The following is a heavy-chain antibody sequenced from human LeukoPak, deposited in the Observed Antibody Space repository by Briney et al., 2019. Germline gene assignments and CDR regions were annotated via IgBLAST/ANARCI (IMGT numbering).Heavy chain of an antibody. Sequence: GGSVKVSCKASGGTFSNYLISWVRQAPGQGLEWMGRIIPFFGTPDYAQKFQGRITITTDESTNTAYMELSSLRSEDTAVYYCAREYGFWSGGGSGFDPWGQGTLVTVSS. V-gene: IGHV1-69*05. J-gene: IGHJ5*02. CDR1: GGTFSNYL. CDR3: AREYGFWSGGGSGFDP. D-gene: IGHD3-3*01. CDR2: IIPFFGTP.